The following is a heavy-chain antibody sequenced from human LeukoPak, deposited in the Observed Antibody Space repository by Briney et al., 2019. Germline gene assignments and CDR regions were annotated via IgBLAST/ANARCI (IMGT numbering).Heavy chain of an antibody. V-gene: IGHV1-69*06. D-gene: IGHD6-13*01. CDR2: IIPIFGTA. Sequence: SVKVSCTASGGTFSIYAISWVRQAPGQGLEWMGGIIPIFGTANYAQKFQGRVTITADKSTSTAYMELSSLRSEDTAVYYCAHPYSSSWYYFDYWGQGTLVTVSS. CDR3: AHPYSSSWYYFDY. J-gene: IGHJ4*02. CDR1: GGTFSIYA.